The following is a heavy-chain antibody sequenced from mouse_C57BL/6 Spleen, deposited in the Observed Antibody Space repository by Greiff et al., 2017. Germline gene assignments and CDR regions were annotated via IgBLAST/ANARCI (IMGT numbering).Heavy chain of an antibody. Sequence: EVKFVESGGGLVKPGGSLKLSCAASGFTFSDYGMHWVRQAPEKGLEWVAYISNGSSTIYYADTVKGRFTISRDNAKNTLFLQMTSLRSEDTAMYYCARGIVALAMDYWGQGTSVTVAS. V-gene: IGHV5-17*01. CDR1: GFTFSDYG. CDR3: ARGIVALAMDY. J-gene: IGHJ4*01. D-gene: IGHD1-1*01. CDR2: ISNGSSTI.